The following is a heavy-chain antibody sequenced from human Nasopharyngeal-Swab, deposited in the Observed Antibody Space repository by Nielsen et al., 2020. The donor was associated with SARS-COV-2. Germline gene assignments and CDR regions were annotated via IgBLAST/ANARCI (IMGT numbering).Heavy chain of an antibody. CDR3: ARKLGAPRAWYFDL. CDR2: ICPLNCNT. CDR1: GYSFSSYA. Sequence: ASVKVSRKASGYSFSSYASGWVPHAPGQGSDWMGWICPLNCNTNYAQKFQGRVTVTTDTSTSTAYLHVSSLRSDDTAIYYCARKLGAPRAWYFDLWGRGTPVTVSS. V-gene: IGHV1-18*01. D-gene: IGHD1-26*01. J-gene: IGHJ2*01.